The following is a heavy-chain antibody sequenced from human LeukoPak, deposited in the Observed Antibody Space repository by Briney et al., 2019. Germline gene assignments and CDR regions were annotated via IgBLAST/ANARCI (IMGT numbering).Heavy chain of an antibody. V-gene: IGHV4-34*01. CDR1: GGAISSHY. J-gene: IGHJ6*03. CDR2: INHSGST. CDR3: ARGLVRAVAGTMRRYYYYYYMDV. Sequence: SETLSLTCTVSGGAISSHYWSWIRQPPGKELEWIGEINHSGSTNYKPSLTSRVTISVDTYKSQSSLKLSSVTAADTAVYYCARGLVRAVAGTMRRYYYYYYMDVWGKGTTVTVSS. D-gene: IGHD6-19*01.